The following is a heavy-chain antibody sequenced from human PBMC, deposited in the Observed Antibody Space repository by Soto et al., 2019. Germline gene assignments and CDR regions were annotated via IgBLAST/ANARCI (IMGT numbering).Heavy chain of an antibody. V-gene: IGHV1-69*04. D-gene: IGHD3-10*01. Sequence: SVKVSCKASRGTFSSDTISWVRQAPGQGLEWMGRIIPILGIAHYAQKFQGRVTITADKSTRTAYMELSSLRSEDTAVSYCAREEYYYGSGRYYDAFDIWGQGTMVTVSS. CDR1: RGTFSSDT. J-gene: IGHJ3*02. CDR2: IIPILGIA. CDR3: AREEYYYGSGRYYDAFDI.